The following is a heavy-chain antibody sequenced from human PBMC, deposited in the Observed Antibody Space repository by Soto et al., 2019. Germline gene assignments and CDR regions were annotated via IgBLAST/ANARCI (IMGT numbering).Heavy chain of an antibody. CDR2: FHYSGTT. Sequence: SETLSLTCSVSGDFLSAYYWGWIRQPPGKGLEWIGYFHYSGTTNYNPSLKSRVTISVDRSKNHFSLKLKSVTAADTAVYYCARDFDAANAFDIWGQGTMVTVSS. D-gene: IGHD3-9*01. CDR1: GDFLSAYY. J-gene: IGHJ3*02. CDR3: ARDFDAANAFDI. V-gene: IGHV4-59*12.